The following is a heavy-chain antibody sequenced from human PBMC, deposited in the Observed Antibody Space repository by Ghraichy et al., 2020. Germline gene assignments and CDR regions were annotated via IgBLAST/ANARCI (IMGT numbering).Heavy chain of an antibody. CDR2: IYSGGST. J-gene: IGHJ4*02. CDR3: ARGFEWELLMGY. V-gene: IGHV3-53*01. Sequence: GGSLRLSCAASGFTVSSNYMSWVRQAPGKGLEWVSVIYSGGSTYYADSVKGRFTISRDNSKNTLYLQMNSLRAEDTAVYYCARGFEWELLMGYWGQGTLVTVSS. D-gene: IGHD1-26*01. CDR1: GFTVSSNY.